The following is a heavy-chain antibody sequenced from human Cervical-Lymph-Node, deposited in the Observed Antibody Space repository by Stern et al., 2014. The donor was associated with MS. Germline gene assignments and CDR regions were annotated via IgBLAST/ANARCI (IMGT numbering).Heavy chain of an antibody. CDR3: ATSILDY. D-gene: IGHD5-24*01. Sequence: EVQLVESGGALVKPGGSLRLSCAASGFTFSDTWMTWVRQAPGKGLEWLGRIRTNTDGGTAEYAAPVKGRFIISRDDSKRTLHLQMNSLKIEDTAVYYCATSILDYWGQGTMVTVSS. CDR2: IRTNTDGGTA. V-gene: IGHV3-15*02. J-gene: IGHJ4*02. CDR1: GFTFSDTW.